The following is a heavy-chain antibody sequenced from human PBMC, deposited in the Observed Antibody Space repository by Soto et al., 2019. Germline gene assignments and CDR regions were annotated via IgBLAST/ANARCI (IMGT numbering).Heavy chain of an antibody. D-gene: IGHD3-10*01. CDR1: GYTLTELS. CDR3: ATEASITMVRGVIGGWFDWFDP. V-gene: IGHV1-24*01. Sequence: ASVKVSCKVSGYTLTELSMHWVRQAPGKGLEWMGGFDPEDGETIYAQKFQGRVTMTEDTSTDTAYMELSSLRSEDTAVYYCATEASITMVRGVIGGWFDWFDPWGQGTLVPSPQ. J-gene: IGHJ5*02. CDR2: FDPEDGET.